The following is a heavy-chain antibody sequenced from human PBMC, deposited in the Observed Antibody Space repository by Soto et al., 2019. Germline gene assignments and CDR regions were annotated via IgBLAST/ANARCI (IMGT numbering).Heavy chain of an antibody. Sequence: QVQLVQSGAEEKKPGASVKVSCKASGYTFTSYAMHWVRHAPGQRLEWMGWINAGNGNTKYSQKFQGRVTITRDTSASTAYMELSRLRSEDTAVYYCARSIVVVTALDYWGQGTLVTVSS. CDR1: GYTFTSYA. CDR3: ARSIVVVTALDY. J-gene: IGHJ4*02. CDR2: INAGNGNT. D-gene: IGHD2-21*02. V-gene: IGHV1-3*05.